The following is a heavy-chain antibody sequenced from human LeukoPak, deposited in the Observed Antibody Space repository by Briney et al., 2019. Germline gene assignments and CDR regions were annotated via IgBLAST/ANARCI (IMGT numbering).Heavy chain of an antibody. CDR3: ARWGRGDYGDYEGY. Sequence: ASVKVSCKASGYTFTSYDINWLRQATGQGLEWMGWMNPNSGNTGYAQKFQGRVTMTRNTSISTAYMELSSLRSEDTAVYYCARWGRGDYGDYEGYWGQGTLVTVSS. D-gene: IGHD4-17*01. J-gene: IGHJ4*02. CDR1: GYTFTSYD. CDR2: MNPNSGNT. V-gene: IGHV1-8*01.